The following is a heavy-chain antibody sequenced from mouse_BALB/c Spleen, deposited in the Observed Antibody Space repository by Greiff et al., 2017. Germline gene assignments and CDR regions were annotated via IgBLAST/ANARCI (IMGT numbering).Heavy chain of an antibody. CDR1: GFSLTSYG. CDR3: ARAMITTRYYFDY. D-gene: IGHD2-4*01. J-gene: IGHJ2*01. CDR2: IWAGGST. V-gene: IGHV2-9*02. Sequence: VKLMESGPGLVAPSQSLSITCTVSGFSLTSYGVHWVRQPPGKGLEWLGVIWAGGSTNYNSALMSRLSISKDNSKSQVFLKMNSLQTDDTAMYYCARAMITTRYYFDYWGQGTTLTVSS.